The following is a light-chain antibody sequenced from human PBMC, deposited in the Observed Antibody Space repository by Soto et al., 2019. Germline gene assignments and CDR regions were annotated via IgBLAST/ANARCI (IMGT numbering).Light chain of an antibody. Sequence: QSALTQPRSVSGSPGQSVTISCTGTSSDVGGFNSVSWYQQHPGKAPKLMIYDVNKRPSGVPARFSGSKSGSTASLTISGLQAEDEADYYCCSYAGSYSYAFATGTKLTVL. CDR3: CSYAGSYSYA. CDR1: SSDVGGFNS. J-gene: IGLJ1*01. CDR2: DVN. V-gene: IGLV2-11*01.